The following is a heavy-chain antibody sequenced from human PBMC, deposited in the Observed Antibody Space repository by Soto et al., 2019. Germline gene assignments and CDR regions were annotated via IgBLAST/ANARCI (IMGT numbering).Heavy chain of an antibody. V-gene: IGHV4-31*03. D-gene: IGHD6-13*01. Sequence: PSATLSLTCTVSGGSISSGGYYWSWIRQHPGKGMEWIGYIYYSGSTYYNPSLKSRVTISVDTSKNQFSLKLSSVTAADTAVYYCARFRAYSSPTAYYYGMDVWGQGTTVTVSS. CDR1: GGSISSGGYY. CDR2: IYYSGST. J-gene: IGHJ6*02. CDR3: ARFRAYSSPTAYYYGMDV.